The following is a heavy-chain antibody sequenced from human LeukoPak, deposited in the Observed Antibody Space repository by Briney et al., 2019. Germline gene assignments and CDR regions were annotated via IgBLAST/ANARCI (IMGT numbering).Heavy chain of an antibody. D-gene: IGHD3-16*01. V-gene: IGHV3-23*01. CDR1: GFTFSSYA. CDR2: ISGSGGST. Sequence: GGSLRLSCAASGFTFSSYARSWVRKAPGKGREWGSAISGSGGSTYYADSVKGRFTIARDNSKNTLYLQMNSLRAEDTAVYYCAKDLQGEFDYWGQRTLVTVSS. CDR3: AKDLQGEFDY. J-gene: IGHJ4*02.